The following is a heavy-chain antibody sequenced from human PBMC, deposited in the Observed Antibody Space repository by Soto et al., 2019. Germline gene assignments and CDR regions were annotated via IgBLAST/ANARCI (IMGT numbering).Heavy chain of an antibody. D-gene: IGHD6-19*01. CDR3: AREWSISVAAPGY. CDR2: INAGNGNT. V-gene: IGHV1-3*01. CDR1: GYTFTSYA. Sequence: ASVKVSCKASGYTFTSYAMNWVRQAPGQRLEWMGWINAGNGNTKYSQKFQGRVTISRDNSKNTLYLEMNSLRVEDTAVYYCAREWSISVAAPGYWGQGTLVTVSS. J-gene: IGHJ4*02.